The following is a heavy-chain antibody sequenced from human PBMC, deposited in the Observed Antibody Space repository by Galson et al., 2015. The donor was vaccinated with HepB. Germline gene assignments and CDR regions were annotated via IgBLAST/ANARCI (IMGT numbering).Heavy chain of an antibody. J-gene: IGHJ3*02. Sequence: SLRLSCAASGFTFSSYGMHWVRQAPGKGLEWVAVIWYGGSNKYYADSVKGRFTISGDNSKNTLYLQMNSLRAEDTAVYYCARGITMVQGVTFDAFDIWGQGTMVTVSS. D-gene: IGHD3-10*01. CDR2: IWYGGSNK. CDR1: GFTFSSYG. V-gene: IGHV3-33*01. CDR3: ARGITMVQGVTFDAFDI.